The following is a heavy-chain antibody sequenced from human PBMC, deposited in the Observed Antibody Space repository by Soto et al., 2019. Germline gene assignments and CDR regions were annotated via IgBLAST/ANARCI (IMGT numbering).Heavy chain of an antibody. V-gene: IGHV6-1*01. J-gene: IGHJ4*02. CDR1: GDSFSSNSAA. D-gene: IGHD6-19*01. CDR2: TYYRSKWYN. CDR3: AREVARMRGSGWNEFDY. Sequence: SQTLSITCDISGDSFSSNSAAWNWIRQSPSRGLEWLGRTYYRSKWYNDYAVSVKSRITINPDTSKNQFSLQLNSVTPEDTAVYYCAREVARMRGSGWNEFDYWGQGTLATVSS.